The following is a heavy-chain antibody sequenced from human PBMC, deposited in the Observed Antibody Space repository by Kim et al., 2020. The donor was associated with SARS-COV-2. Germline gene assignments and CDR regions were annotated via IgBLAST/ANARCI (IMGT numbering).Heavy chain of an antibody. V-gene: IGHV4-39*01. Sequence: SETLSLTCTVSGGSISGSSYYCGWIRQPPGKGLEWIGSIYYSGGTYYKPSLKSRVTISVDTSKNQFSLKLTSVTAADTAIYYCSRHYLGSAWHPCGQGTLVTVSS. CDR2: IYYSGGT. CDR1: GGSISGSSYY. CDR3: SRHYLGSAWHP. J-gene: IGHJ5*02. D-gene: IGHD1-1*01.